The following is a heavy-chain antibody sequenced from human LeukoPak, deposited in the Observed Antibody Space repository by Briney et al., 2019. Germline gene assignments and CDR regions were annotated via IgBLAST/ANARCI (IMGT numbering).Heavy chain of an antibody. CDR2: IRYDGSNK. J-gene: IGHJ4*02. CDR1: GFTFSSYG. Sequence: GGSLRLSCAASGFTFSSYGMHRVRQAPGKGLEWVAFIRYDGSNKYYADSVKGRFTISRDNAKNSLDLQMNSLRVEDTGIYYCVKVAKYYYGSETYYFFEHWGQGTPVTASS. V-gene: IGHV3-30*02. D-gene: IGHD3-10*01. CDR3: VKVAKYYYGSETYYFFEH.